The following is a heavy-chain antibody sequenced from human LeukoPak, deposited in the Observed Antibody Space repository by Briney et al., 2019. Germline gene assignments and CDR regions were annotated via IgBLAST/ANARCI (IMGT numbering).Heavy chain of an antibody. CDR3: ARPASIAAQDDFDY. D-gene: IGHD6-6*01. V-gene: IGHV4-39*01. J-gene: IGHJ4*02. CDR2: IYYSGST. CDR1: GGSISSSSYY. Sequence: SETLSLTCTVSGGSISSSSYYWGWLRQPPGTGLEWIGSIYYSGSTYYNPSLKSRVTISVDTSKNQFSLKLSSVTAADTAVYYCARPASIAAQDDFDYWGQGTLVTVSS.